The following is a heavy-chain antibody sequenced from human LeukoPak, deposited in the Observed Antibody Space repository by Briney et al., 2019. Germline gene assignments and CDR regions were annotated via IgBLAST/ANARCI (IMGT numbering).Heavy chain of an antibody. V-gene: IGHV3-13*01. CDR2: FGSAGDT. J-gene: IGHJ2*01. CDR1: GFPFSAYD. CDR3: VRGALPGDNWYFGL. Sequence: PGGSLRLSCATSGFPFSAYDMHWVRQAPGKGLEWVSAFGSAGDTYYPGAVKGRFTISRDYATDSLYLQMNSLRAGDTAVYFCVRGALPGDNWYFGLWGRGTLVTVSS.